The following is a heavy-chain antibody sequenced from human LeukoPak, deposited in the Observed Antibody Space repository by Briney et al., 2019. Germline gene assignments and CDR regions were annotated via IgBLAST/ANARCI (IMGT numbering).Heavy chain of an antibody. CDR1: GDSISSYY. V-gene: IGHV4-59*01. Sequence: SETLSLTCTVSGDSISSYYWSWVRQPPGKGLEWMGYVYYSGSTDYNPSLKSRVTILVDTSKNQFSLKLSSATAADTAVYYCARDLTAYCGGDCYPHYWGQGTLVTVSS. CDR3: ARDLTAYCGGDCYPHY. CDR2: VYYSGST. J-gene: IGHJ4*02. D-gene: IGHD2-21*01.